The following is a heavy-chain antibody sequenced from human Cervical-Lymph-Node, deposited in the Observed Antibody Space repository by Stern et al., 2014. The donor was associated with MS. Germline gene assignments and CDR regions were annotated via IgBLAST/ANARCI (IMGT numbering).Heavy chain of an antibody. V-gene: IGHV1-69*01. CDR1: GATFSTNA. CDR2: IVPILERT. CDR3: AREHHGGNFAS. Sequence: VQLVESGPEVRKPGSSVKVSCKASGATFSTNAISWLRQAPGQGPEWMGAIVPILERTNYVQKLRGRLTITADESASTAYMELRSLRSEDTAVYYCAREHHGGNFASWGQGTLVTVSS. D-gene: IGHD4-23*01. J-gene: IGHJ5*02.